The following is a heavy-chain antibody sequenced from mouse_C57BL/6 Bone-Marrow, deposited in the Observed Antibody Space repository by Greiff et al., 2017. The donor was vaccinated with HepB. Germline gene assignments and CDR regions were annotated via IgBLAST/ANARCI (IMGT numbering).Heavy chain of an antibody. CDR3: ARAGTTVHYYAMDY. CDR2: IYPRSGNT. J-gene: IGHJ4*01. V-gene: IGHV1-81*01. D-gene: IGHD1-1*01. CDR1: GYTFTSYG. Sequence: LVESGAELARPGASVKLSCKASGYTFTSYGISWVKQRTGQGLEWIGEIYPRSGNTYYNEKFKGKATLTADKSSSTAYMELRSLTSEDSAVYFCARAGTTVHYYAMDYWGQGTSVTVSS.